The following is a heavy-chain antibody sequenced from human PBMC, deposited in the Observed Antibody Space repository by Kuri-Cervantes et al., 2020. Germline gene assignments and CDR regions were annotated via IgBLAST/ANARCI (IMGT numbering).Heavy chain of an antibody. CDR3: ARVVVPAPYNWFDP. D-gene: IGHD2-2*01. Sequence: ASVKVSCKVSGYTLTELSMHWVRQAPGKGLEWMGWINPNSGGTNYAQKFQGRVTMTRDTSISTAYMELSRLRSDDTAVYYCARVVVPAPYNWFDPWGQGTLVTVSS. V-gene: IGHV1-2*02. CDR2: INPNSGGT. CDR1: GYTLTELS. J-gene: IGHJ5*02.